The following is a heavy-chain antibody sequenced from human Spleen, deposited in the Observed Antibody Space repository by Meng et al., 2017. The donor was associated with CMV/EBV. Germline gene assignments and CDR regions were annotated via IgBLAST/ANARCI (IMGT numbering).Heavy chain of an antibody. CDR1: SFRGYY. V-gene: IGHV4-34*01. CDR3: ARGVHFDSNGYYFDWLDP. CDR2: INHSGST. D-gene: IGHD3-22*01. J-gene: IGHJ5*02. Sequence: SFRGYYWSWIRPPPGKWLASIREINHSGSTHYNPSLKTRITISVDTSKNQFSLNVDSVTAADTAVYFCARGVHFDSNGYYFDWLDPWGQGTLVTVSS.